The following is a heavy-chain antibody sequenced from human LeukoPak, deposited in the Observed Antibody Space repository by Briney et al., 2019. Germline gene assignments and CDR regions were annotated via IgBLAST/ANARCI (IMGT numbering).Heavy chain of an antibody. Sequence: GGSLRLSCAASGFTFSSYSMNWVRQAPGKGLEWVSYISSSSSTISYADSVKGRFTISRDNAKNSLYLQMNSLRAEDTAVYYCVRDLDSVAFFWGQGTLVTVPS. D-gene: IGHD1-1*01. CDR3: VRDLDSVAFF. CDR1: GFTFSSYS. CDR2: ISSSSSTI. J-gene: IGHJ4*02. V-gene: IGHV3-48*01.